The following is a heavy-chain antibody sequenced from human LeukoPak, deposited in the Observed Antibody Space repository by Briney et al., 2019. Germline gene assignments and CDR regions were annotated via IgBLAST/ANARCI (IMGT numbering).Heavy chain of an antibody. V-gene: IGHV3-23*01. CDR1: GFTFSSYA. CDR2: ISGSGGST. J-gene: IGHJ4*02. D-gene: IGHD3-3*01. CDR3: ARDRPNYDFWSGYYTGIPNY. Sequence: GGSLRLSCAASGFTFSSYAMSWVRQAPGKGLEWVSAISGSGGSTYYADSVKGRFTISRDNSKNTLYLQMNSLRAEDTAVYHCARDRPNYDFWSGYYTGIPNYWGQGTLVTVSS.